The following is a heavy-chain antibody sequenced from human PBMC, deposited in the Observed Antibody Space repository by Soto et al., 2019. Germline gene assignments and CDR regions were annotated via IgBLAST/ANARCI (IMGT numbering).Heavy chain of an antibody. CDR1: GFTFSSYS. V-gene: IGHV3-21*01. D-gene: IGHD3-10*01. Sequence: GGSLRLSCAASGFTFSSYSMNWVRQAPGKGLEWVSSISSSSSYIYYADSVKGRFTISRDNAKNSLYLQMNSLRAEDTAVYYCARGGVMVRGVMINYYGMDVWGQGTTVTVSS. CDR3: ARGGVMVRGVMINYYGMDV. CDR2: ISSSSSYI. J-gene: IGHJ6*02.